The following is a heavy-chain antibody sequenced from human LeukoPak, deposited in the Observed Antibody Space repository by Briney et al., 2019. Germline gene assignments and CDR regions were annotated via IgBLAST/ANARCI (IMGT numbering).Heavy chain of an antibody. CDR1: GFTFSSYA. D-gene: IGHD3-3*02. CDR3: ARAGISGPDAVDY. V-gene: IGHV3-30-3*01. Sequence: GGSLRLSCAASGFTFSSYAMHWVRQAPGKGLEWVAVIPYDGINKYYADSVKGRITISRDNSKNTLDLQMNSLRAEDTAVYYCARAGISGPDAVDYWGQGTLVTVSS. CDR2: IPYDGINK. J-gene: IGHJ4*02.